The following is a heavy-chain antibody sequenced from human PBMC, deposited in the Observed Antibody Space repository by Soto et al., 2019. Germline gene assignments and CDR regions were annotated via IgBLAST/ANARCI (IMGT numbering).Heavy chain of an antibody. J-gene: IGHJ6*02. CDR3: ARDVGSDDGMDV. V-gene: IGHV3-33*01. CDR1: GFTFSSYG. D-gene: IGHD1-26*01. Sequence: GGSLRLSCAASGFTFSSYGMHWVRQAPGKGLEWVAVIWYDGSNKYYADSVKGRFTISRDNSKNTLYLQMNSLRAEDTAVYYCARDVGSDDGMDVWGQGTTVTVSS. CDR2: IWYDGSNK.